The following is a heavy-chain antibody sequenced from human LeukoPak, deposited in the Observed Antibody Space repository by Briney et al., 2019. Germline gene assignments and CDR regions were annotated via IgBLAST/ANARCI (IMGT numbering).Heavy chain of an antibody. CDR1: GGSLSSGSYY. CDR2: IYYSGST. D-gene: IGHD5-24*01. Sequence: TSETLSLTCTVSGGSLSSGSYYWSWIRQSPGKGLEWIVYIYYSGSTNYNPSLKSRVTISVDTSKNQFSLKLSSVTAADTAVYYCARDPLNHFRYRDGYKEGDAFDIWGQGTMVTVSS. J-gene: IGHJ3*02. V-gene: IGHV4-61*01. CDR3: ARDPLNHFRYRDGYKEGDAFDI.